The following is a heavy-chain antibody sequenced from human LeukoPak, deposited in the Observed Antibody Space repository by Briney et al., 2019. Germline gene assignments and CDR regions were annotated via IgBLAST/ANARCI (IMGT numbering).Heavy chain of an antibody. J-gene: IGHJ4*02. CDR1: GGSMGGYY. D-gene: IGHD3-22*01. CDR2: IYYTGST. V-gene: IGHV4-59*08. CDR3: ARHGSENYYNSSGYYYVY. Sequence: SETLSLTCAVSGGSMGGYYWSWIRQPPGKGLEWMGFIYYTGSTKYNPSLESRATMSVDTSKNQFSVNLISLTAADTAVYYCARHGSENYYNSSGYYYVYWGQGTLFTVSS.